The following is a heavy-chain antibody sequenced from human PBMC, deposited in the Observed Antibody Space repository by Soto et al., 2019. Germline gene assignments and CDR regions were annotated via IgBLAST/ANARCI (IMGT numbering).Heavy chain of an antibody. CDR3: ARGHSGWDQNYFDY. CDR1: GGSISSGDYY. V-gene: IGHV4-30-4*01. J-gene: IGHJ4*02. Sequence: SETLSLTCTVSGGSISSGDYYWSWIRQPPGKGLEWTGYIYYSGSTYYNPSLKSRVTKSVDTSKNQFSLKLSSVTAADTAVYYCARGHSGWDQNYFDYWGQGTLVTVSS. D-gene: IGHD5-12*01. CDR2: IYYSGST.